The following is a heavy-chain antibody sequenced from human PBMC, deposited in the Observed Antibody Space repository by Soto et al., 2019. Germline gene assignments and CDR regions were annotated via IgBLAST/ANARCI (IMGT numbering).Heavy chain of an antibody. CDR3: ARARRDYDFWSGYYTYYYYGMDV. D-gene: IGHD3-3*01. J-gene: IGHJ6*01. Sequence: AAVKVSCKASGYTFTSYYMHWVRQAPGQGLEWMGIINPSGGSTSYAQKFQGRVTMTRDTSTSTAYMELSSLRSEDTAVYYCARARRDYDFWSGYYTYYYYGMDVW. CDR2: INPSGGST. CDR1: GYTFTSYY. V-gene: IGHV1-46*01.